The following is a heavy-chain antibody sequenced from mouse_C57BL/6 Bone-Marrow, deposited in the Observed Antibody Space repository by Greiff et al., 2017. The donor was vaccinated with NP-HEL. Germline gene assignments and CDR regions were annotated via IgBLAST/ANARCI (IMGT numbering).Heavy chain of an antibody. V-gene: IGHV5-2*01. CDR3: ARHEFITTVDWYFDV. CDR2: INSDGGST. CDR1: EYEFPSHD. D-gene: IGHD1-1*01. Sequence: EVKVEESGGGLVQPGESLKLSCESNEYEFPSHDMSWVRKTPEKRLELVAAINSDGGSTYYPDTMERRFIISRDNTKKTLYLQMSSLRSEDTALYYCARHEFITTVDWYFDVWGTGTTVTVSS. J-gene: IGHJ1*03.